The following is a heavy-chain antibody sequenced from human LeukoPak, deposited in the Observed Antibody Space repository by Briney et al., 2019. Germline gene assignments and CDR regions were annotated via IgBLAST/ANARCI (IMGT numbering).Heavy chain of an antibody. CDR1: GGSISSSGYY. CDR2: IYYSGST. Sequence: PSETLSLTCTVSGGSISSSGYYWGWIRQPPGKGLEWIGSIYYSGSTYYNPSHKSRVTISVDTSKKQFSLKLSSVTAADTAVYYCARGSYYYDSSGRLFDYWGQGTLVTVSS. CDR3: ARGSYYYDSSGRLFDY. V-gene: IGHV4-39*07. J-gene: IGHJ4*02. D-gene: IGHD3-22*01.